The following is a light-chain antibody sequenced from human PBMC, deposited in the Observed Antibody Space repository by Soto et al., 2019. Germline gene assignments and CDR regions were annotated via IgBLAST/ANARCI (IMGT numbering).Light chain of an antibody. CDR1: SSDVGGYNY. J-gene: IGLJ2*01. Sequence: QSVLTQPASVSGSPGQSVTISCTGTSSDVGGYNYVSWYQQHPGKAPKLLIYEVINRPSGVSNRFAASKSGNTASLTISGLQTEGEAHYYCSSYTSSTTVLFGGGTKVTVL. V-gene: IGLV2-14*01. CDR2: EVI. CDR3: SSYTSSTTVL.